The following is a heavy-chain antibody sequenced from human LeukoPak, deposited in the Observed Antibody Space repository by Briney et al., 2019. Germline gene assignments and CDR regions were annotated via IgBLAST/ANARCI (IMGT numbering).Heavy chain of an antibody. CDR3: ARGYCSGGSCYSVENWFDP. CDR1: GYTFTGYD. D-gene: IGHD2-15*01. V-gene: IGHV1-2*05. J-gene: IGHJ5*02. CDR2: INPNSGGT. Sequence: ASVKVSCKAAGYTFTGYDMFWVRQAPGQGLEWMGRINPNSGGTNYAQKFQGRVTMTRDTSMSTAYMELSRLRSDDTGVYYCARGYCSGGSCYSVENWFDPWGQGTLVTVSS.